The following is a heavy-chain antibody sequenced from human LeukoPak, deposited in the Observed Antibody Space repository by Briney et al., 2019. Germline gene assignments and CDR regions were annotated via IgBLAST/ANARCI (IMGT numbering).Heavy chain of an antibody. J-gene: IGHJ5*02. CDR1: GGSISSYY. CDR2: IYYSGST. V-gene: IGHV4-59*08. CDR3: ARHYYDILTGYLFDP. D-gene: IGHD3-9*01. Sequence: PSETLSLTCTVSGGSISSYYWSWIRQTPGKGLEWIGYIYYSGSTNYNPSLKSRVTISVDTSKNQFSLKLSSVTAADTAVYYCARHYYDILTGYLFDPWGQGTLVTVSS.